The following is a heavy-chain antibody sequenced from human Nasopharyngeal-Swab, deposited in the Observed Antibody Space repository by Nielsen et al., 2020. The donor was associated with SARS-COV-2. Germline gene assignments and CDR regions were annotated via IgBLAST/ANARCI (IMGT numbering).Heavy chain of an antibody. CDR2: FYHTGNT. Sequence: SETLSPTCHVSGEPMTSSWWTWIRQSPGKGLEWSGYFYHTGNTYYNPSLQSRVTISVDTAQNQFSLELTSVTAADTAVYYCARRRFRSGFYFVDFWGQGTLVTVSS. J-gene: IGHJ4*02. V-gene: IGHV4-59*12. CDR3: ARRRFRSGFYFVDF. D-gene: IGHD3-3*01. CDR1: GEPMTSSW.